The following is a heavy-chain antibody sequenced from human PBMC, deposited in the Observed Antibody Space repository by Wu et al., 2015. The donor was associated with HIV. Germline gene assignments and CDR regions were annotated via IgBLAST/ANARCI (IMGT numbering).Heavy chain of an antibody. D-gene: IGHD1-26*01. CDR1: GGTFSSYA. Sequence: QVQLVQSGAEVKKPGSSVKVSCKASGGTFSSYAISWVRQAPGQGLEWMGWINPNSGGTNYAQKFQGRVTMTRDTSISTAYMELRSLRSDDTAVYYXAREGSGSYDYVGQGTLVTVSS. CDR2: INPNSGGT. CDR3: AREGSGSYDY. J-gene: IGHJ4*02. V-gene: IGHV1-2*02.